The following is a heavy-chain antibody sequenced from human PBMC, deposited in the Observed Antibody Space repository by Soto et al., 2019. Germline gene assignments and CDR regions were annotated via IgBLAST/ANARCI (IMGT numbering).Heavy chain of an antibody. J-gene: IGHJ4*02. V-gene: IGHV5-51*01. Sequence: PGESLKISCKGSGYSFTSYWIGWVRQMPGKGLEWMGIIYPDDSDTRYSPSFQGQVTISADKSISTAYLQWSSLKASDTAMYYCARHSNYDSSGYYYFFDYWGQGTLVTVSS. CDR2: IYPDDSDT. D-gene: IGHD3-22*01. CDR3: ARHSNYDSSGYYYFFDY. CDR1: GYSFTSYW.